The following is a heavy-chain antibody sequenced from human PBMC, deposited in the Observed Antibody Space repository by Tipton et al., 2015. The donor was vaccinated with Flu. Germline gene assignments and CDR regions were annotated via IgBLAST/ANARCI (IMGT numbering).Heavy chain of an antibody. CDR2: IYTSGST. J-gene: IGHJ4*02. CDR3: ARDGGYYYDSSGVFDY. Sequence: LRLSCTVSGGSISSGSYYWSWIRQPAGKGLEWIGRIYTSGSTNYNPSLKSRVTISVDTSKNQFSLKLSPVTAADTAVYYCARDGGYYYDSSGVFDYWGQGTLVTVSS. CDR1: GGSISSGSYY. D-gene: IGHD3-22*01. V-gene: IGHV4-61*02.